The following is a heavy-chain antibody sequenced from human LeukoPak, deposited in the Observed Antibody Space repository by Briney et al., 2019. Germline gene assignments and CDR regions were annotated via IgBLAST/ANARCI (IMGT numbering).Heavy chain of an antibody. CDR3: ARHWYSNGWYGVDY. CDR1: GYSFISYW. V-gene: IGHV5-51*01. D-gene: IGHD6-19*01. CDR2: IYPGDSGT. J-gene: IGHJ4*02. Sequence: GESLKISCKGSGYSFISYWIGWVRQMPGKGLEWMGIIYPGDSGTRNSPSFQGQVTISADKSISTAYLQWSSLKASDTAMYYCARHWYSNGWYGVDYWGQGTLVTVSS.